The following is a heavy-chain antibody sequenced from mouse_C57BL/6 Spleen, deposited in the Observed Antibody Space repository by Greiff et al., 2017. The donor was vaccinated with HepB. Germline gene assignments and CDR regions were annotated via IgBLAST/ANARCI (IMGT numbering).Heavy chain of an antibody. CDR2: IYPRSGNT. J-gene: IGHJ2*01. Sequence: VQLVESGAELARPGASVKLSCKASGYTFTSYGISWVKQRTGQGLEWIGEIYPRSGNTYYNEKFKGKATLTADKSSSTAYMELRSLPSEDSAVYFCAREYDYYGSSYVYFDYWGQGTTLTVSS. V-gene: IGHV1-81*01. D-gene: IGHD1-1*01. CDR1: GYTFTSYG. CDR3: AREYDYYGSSYVYFDY.